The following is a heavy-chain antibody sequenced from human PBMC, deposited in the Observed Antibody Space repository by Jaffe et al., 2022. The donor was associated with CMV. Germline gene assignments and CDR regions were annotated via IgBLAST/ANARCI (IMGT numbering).Heavy chain of an antibody. Sequence: EVQLVESGGGLVQPGGSLRLSCAASGFTFSSYGMNWVRQAPGKGLEWVSYISSSSNTIYYADSVKGRFTISRDNAKSSLYLQMNSLRDEDRAVYYCARDNWNYRQNFDYWGQGTLVTVSS. V-gene: IGHV3-48*02. CDR2: ISSSSNTI. CDR1: GFTFSSYG. CDR3: ARDNWNYRQNFDY. J-gene: IGHJ4*02. D-gene: IGHD1-7*01.